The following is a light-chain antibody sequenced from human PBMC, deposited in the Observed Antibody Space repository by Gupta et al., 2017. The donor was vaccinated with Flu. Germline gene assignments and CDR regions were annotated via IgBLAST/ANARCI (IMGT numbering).Light chain of an antibody. J-gene: IGKJ4*01. V-gene: IGKV3-15*01. CDR1: QSVSSN. Sequence: SPTNLSLSPGERATRSCRASQSVSSNLAWYQQKPGQAPRLLIYGASNRATGIAARFSGSGSGTDFTLTSSSRQSEDFAVYYGQHYNTWPTFGGGTKVEI. CDR3: QHYNTWPT. CDR2: GAS.